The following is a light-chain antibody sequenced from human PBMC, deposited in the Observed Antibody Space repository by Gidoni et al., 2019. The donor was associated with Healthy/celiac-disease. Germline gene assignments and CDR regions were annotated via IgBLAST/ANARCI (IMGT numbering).Light chain of an antibody. CDR1: QSISSW. CDR3: QQYKSYSRS. J-gene: IGKJ2*04. Sequence: DIPLTQSPSTLSASVGDRVTITCRASQSISSWLAWYQQKPGKAPKLLIYKASSLESGVPSRFSGSGSGTEFTLTISSLQPDEFATYYCQQYKSYSRSFGQGTKLEIK. CDR2: KAS. V-gene: IGKV1-5*03.